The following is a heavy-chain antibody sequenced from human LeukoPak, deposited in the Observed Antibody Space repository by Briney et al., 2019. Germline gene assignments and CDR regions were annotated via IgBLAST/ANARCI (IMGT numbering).Heavy chain of an antibody. CDR3: ARENGGLYDYDSSGYPRGRAFDI. D-gene: IGHD3-22*01. CDR2: IYHSGST. CDR1: GGSISSSNW. Sequence: SETLSLTCAVSGGSISSSNWWSWVRQPPGKGLEWIGEIYHSGSTNYNPSLKSRVTISVDKSKNQFSLKLSSVTAADTAVYYCARENGGLYDYDSSGYPRGRAFDIWGQGTMVTVSS. V-gene: IGHV4-4*02. J-gene: IGHJ3*02.